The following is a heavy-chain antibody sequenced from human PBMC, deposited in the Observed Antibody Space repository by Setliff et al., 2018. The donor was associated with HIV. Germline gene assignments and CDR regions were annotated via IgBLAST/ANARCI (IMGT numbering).Heavy chain of an antibody. J-gene: IGHJ6*03. CDR2: IVAGSGNT. Sequence: SVKVSCKASGSTFISSAMQWVRQARGQRLEWIGWIVAGSGNTNYAQKFQERVSITRDMSTSSAYMELSNLRSEDTAVYYCAADLIIAGRLDYYYMDVWGKGTTVTVSS. D-gene: IGHD6-6*01. V-gene: IGHV1-58*02. CDR3: AADLIIAGRLDYYYMDV. CDR1: GSTFISSA.